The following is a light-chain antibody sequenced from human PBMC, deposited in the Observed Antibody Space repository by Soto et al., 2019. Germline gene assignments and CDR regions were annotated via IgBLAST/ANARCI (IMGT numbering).Light chain of an antibody. CDR3: QQYNSYLYT. Sequence: DIQMTQSPSTLSGSVGDRVTITCRASQTISSWLAWYQQKPGKAPKLLIYKASTLKSGVPSRFSGSGSGTEFTLTISSLQPDDFATYYYQQYNSYLYTFGQGTKVDIK. J-gene: IGKJ2*01. CDR1: QTISSW. V-gene: IGKV1-5*03. CDR2: KAS.